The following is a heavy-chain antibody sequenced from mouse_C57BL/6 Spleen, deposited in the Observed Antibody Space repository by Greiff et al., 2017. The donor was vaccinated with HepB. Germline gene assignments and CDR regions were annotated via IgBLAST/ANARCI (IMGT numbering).Heavy chain of an antibody. CDR2: ISSGGDYI. CDR3: TREWDYYGSSLGFDY. D-gene: IGHD1-1*01. Sequence: EVKLMESGEGLVKPGGSLKLSCAASGFTFSSYAMSWVRQTPEKRLEWVAYISSGGDYIYYADTVKGRFTISRDNARNTRYLQMSSLKSEDTAMYYCTREWDYYGSSLGFDYWGQGTTLTVSS. J-gene: IGHJ2*01. V-gene: IGHV5-9-1*02. CDR1: GFTFSSYA.